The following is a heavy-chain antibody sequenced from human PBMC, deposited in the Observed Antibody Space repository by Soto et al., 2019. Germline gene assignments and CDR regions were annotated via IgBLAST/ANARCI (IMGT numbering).Heavy chain of an antibody. CDR1: GGSISSYY. J-gene: IGHJ6*02. CDR2: IYYSGST. CDR3: ARGRRSMYYYDSSGYFGYYYYGMDV. Sequence: SETLSLTCTVSGGSISSYYWSRIRQPPGKGLEWIGYIYYSGSTNYNPSLKSRVTISVDTSKNQFSLKLSSVTAADTAVYYCARGRRSMYYYDSSGYFGYYYYGMDVWGQGTTVTVSS. V-gene: IGHV4-59*01. D-gene: IGHD3-22*01.